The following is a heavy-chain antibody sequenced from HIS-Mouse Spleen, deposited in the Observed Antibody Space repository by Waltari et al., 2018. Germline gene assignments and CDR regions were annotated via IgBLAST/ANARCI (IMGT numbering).Heavy chain of an antibody. CDR1: GGSISSSSYY. Sequence: QLQLQESGPGLVKPSETLSLTCTVSGGSISSSSYYWGWIRQPPGRGLEWIVSSYYSGGTYNNPSLKSRVTMLVETSKNQFSRKLSSVTAADTAVYYCAREIPYSSSWYDWYFDLWGRGTLVTVSS. J-gene: IGHJ2*01. D-gene: IGHD6-13*01. V-gene: IGHV4-39*07. CDR3: AREIPYSSSWYDWYFDL. CDR2: SYYSGGT.